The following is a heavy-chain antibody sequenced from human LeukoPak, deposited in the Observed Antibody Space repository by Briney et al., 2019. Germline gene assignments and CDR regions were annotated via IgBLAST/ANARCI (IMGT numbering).Heavy chain of an antibody. J-gene: IGHJ3*02. CDR3: ARHGGIVVVVAAGDAFDI. D-gene: IGHD2-15*01. V-gene: IGHV4-59*01. CDR1: GGSISSYY. Sequence: SETLSLACTVSGGSISSYYWSWIRQPPGKGLEWSGYIYYSGNTNYNPSLKSRVTISVDTSKNQFSPKLSSVTAADTAVYYCARHGGIVVVVAAGDAFDIWGQGTMVTVSS. CDR2: IYYSGNT.